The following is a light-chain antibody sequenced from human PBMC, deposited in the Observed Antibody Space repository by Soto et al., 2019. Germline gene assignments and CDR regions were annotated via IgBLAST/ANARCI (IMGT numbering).Light chain of an antibody. CDR2: GAS. Sequence: EIVLTKSTESGYLSPRETSTLSCRASQSVSSNHLAWYQQKPGQAPRLLIYGASTRATGIPARFSGSGSGTEFTLTIRSLQSEDFAVYYCQPYNNLVTFAPGTKVDT. CDR3: QPYNNLVT. J-gene: IGKJ3*01. V-gene: IGKV3-15*01. CDR1: QSVSSNH.